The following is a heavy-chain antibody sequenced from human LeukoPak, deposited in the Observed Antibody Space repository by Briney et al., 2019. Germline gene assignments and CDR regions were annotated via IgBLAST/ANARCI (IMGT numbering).Heavy chain of an antibody. V-gene: IGHV4-39*01. CDR2: IYYSGTT. CDR3: ARQSRRGSSAYTSGWLDY. J-gene: IGHJ4*02. D-gene: IGHD6-19*01. CDR1: GGSFSSSGYY. Sequence: SETLSLTCTVSGGSFSSSGYYWGWIRQPPGKGLEWIGSIYYSGTTYYNPSLKSRVTISIDTSKNQFSLRLSSVTAADTAVYYYARQSRRGSSAYTSGWLDYWGQGSLVTVSP.